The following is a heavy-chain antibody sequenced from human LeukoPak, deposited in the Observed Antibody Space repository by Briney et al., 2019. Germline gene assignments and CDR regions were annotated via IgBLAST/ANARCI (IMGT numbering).Heavy chain of an antibody. CDR1: GFTFSSYS. J-gene: IGHJ4*02. CDR3: ARLGEKADFDY. D-gene: IGHD3-16*01. V-gene: IGHV3-21*01. Sequence: PGGSLRLSCAASGFTFSSYSMNWVRQAPGKGLEWVSSISDGSSHIYYADSVKGRFTISRDNARNSLYLQMNSLRAEDTAVYYCARLGEKADFDYWGQGTLVTVSS. CDR2: ISDGSSHI.